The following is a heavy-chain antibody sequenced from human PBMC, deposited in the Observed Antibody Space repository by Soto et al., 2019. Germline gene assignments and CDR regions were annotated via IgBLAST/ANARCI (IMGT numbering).Heavy chain of an antibody. Sequence: QRGGSLTPSCVASEPTFRLHKMNWVRQAPGKGLEWISDIRSNGGSIVYADSVRGRFTISRDNAKNSLYLQMNSLRVEDTAVYYCATSSRYGTDAFDIWGQGTMVTVSS. J-gene: IGHJ3*02. CDR1: EPTFRLHK. CDR3: ATSSRYGTDAFDI. CDR2: IRSNGGSI. V-gene: IGHV3-48*03. D-gene: IGHD4-17*01.